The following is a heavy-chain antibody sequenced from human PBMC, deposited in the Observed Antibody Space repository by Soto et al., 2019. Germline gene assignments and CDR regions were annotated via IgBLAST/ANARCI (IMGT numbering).Heavy chain of an antibody. D-gene: IGHD2-21*02. Sequence: GGSLRLSCTASGFTFGDYAMSWFRQAPGKGLEWVGFIRSKAYGGTTEYAASVKGRFTISRDDSKSIAYLQMNSLKTEDTAVYYCTRHGSTDYYYYGMDVWGQGTTVTVSS. CDR2: IRSKAYGGTT. J-gene: IGHJ6*02. CDR1: GFTFGDYA. V-gene: IGHV3-49*03. CDR3: TRHGSTDYYYYGMDV.